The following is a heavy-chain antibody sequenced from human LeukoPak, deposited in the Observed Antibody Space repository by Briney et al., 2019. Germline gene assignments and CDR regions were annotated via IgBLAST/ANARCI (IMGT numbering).Heavy chain of an antibody. CDR1: GGSISSYY. D-gene: IGHD5-24*01. J-gene: IGHJ4*02. CDR2: IYTSGST. Sequence: SETLSLTCTVSGGSISSYYWSWIRQPAGKGLEWIGRIYTSGSTNYNPSLKSRVTMSVDTSKNQFSLKLSSVTAADTAVYYCARGRGVEMATIETYYFDYWGQGTLVTVSS. V-gene: IGHV4-4*07. CDR3: ARGRGVEMATIETYYFDY.